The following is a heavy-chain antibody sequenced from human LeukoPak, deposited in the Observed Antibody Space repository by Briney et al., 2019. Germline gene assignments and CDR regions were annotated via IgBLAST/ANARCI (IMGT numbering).Heavy chain of an antibody. V-gene: IGHV3-23*01. J-gene: IGHJ6*03. D-gene: IGHD1-14*01. Sequence: GGSLRLSCAASGFTFTNYAMSWVRQAPGKGLEWVSGISGNGISTYYADSVKGRFTISRDNSKSTLYLQMDSRRADDTAVYDCAKELSRNYYFFYSMDVWGKGTTVTVSS. CDR1: GFTFTNYA. CDR3: AKELSRNYYFFYSMDV. CDR2: ISGNGIST.